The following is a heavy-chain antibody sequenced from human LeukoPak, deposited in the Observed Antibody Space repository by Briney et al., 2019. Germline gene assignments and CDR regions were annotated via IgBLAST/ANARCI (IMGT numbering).Heavy chain of an antibody. CDR3: ARAFTSDAFDI. CDR1: GFTFSSYV. J-gene: IGHJ3*02. CDR2: IWYDGFNK. D-gene: IGHD3-3*01. Sequence: PGRSLRPSCAASGFTFSSYVMHWVRQAPGKGLEWVAVIWYDGFNKYYADSVKGRFTISRDNAKNTLYLQMNSLRAEDTAVFYCARAFTSDAFDIWGQGTMVTVSS. V-gene: IGHV3-33*01.